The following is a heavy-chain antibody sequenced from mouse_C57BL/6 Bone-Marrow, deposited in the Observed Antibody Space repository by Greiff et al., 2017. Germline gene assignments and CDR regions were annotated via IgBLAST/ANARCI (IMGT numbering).Heavy chain of an antibody. Sequence: QVQLQQPGAELVKPGASVKLSCKASGYTFTSSWLHWVKQRPGQGLEWIGMIHPNSGSTNYNEKFKSKATLTVDKSSSTAYMRLSSLTAEDAADYYGTRSGYDDGFDYWCQGTTLTVSS. V-gene: IGHV1-64*01. CDR1: GYTFTSSW. CDR3: TRSGYDDGFDY. CDR2: IHPNSGST. J-gene: IGHJ2*01. D-gene: IGHD2-2*01.